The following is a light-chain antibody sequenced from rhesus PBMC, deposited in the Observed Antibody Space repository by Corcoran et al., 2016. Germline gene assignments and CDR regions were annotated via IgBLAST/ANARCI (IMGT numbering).Light chain of an antibody. CDR1: QNIYRK. J-gene: IGKJ4*01. V-gene: IGKV1S8*01. CDR3: QRYYDYPLT. CDR2: AAS. Sequence: DIQMTQSPSALSVTVGDRVTISCRASQNIYRKLAWYQQKPGKAPKVLIYAASPVQSGTPSRFSGHGSGTVFTPTISSLQPKDSAIYYCQRYYDYPLTFGGGTKVEL.